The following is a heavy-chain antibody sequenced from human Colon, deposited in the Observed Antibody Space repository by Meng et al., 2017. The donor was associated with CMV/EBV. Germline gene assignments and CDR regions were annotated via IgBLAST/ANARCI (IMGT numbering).Heavy chain of an antibody. CDR3: ARDVFDTSSYDY. V-gene: IGHV3-74*01. D-gene: IGHD2-2*01. J-gene: IGHJ4*02. Sequence: GGSLRLSCVASGLSFRTYRLNWVRQAPGKGLEWVSRINKDGGSITYADFVEGRFTISRDNAKNTLYLQMNSLRVEDTAVYYCARDVFDTSSYDYWGQGALVTVSS. CDR2: INKDGGSI. CDR1: GLSFRTYR.